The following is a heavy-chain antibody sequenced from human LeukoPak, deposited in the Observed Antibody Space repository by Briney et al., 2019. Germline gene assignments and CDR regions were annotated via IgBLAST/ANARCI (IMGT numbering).Heavy chain of an antibody. CDR1: GFIFSNYA. D-gene: IGHD1-26*01. J-gene: IGHJ3*02. CDR3: AKARARWELLLAFDI. V-gene: IGHV3-9*01. CDR2: ISWNSGSI. Sequence: GGSLRLSCAASGFIFSNYAMNWVRQTPGQGLEWVSGISWNSGSIGYADSVKGRFTISRDNAKNSLYLQMNSLRAEDTALYYCAKARARWELLLAFDIWGQGTMVTVSS.